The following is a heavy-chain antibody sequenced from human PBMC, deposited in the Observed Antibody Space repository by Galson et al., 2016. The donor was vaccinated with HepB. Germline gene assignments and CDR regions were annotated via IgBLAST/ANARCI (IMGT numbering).Heavy chain of an antibody. CDR1: GIAFSSSA. Sequence: SVKVSCKASGIAFSSSAVQWVRQSRGQRLEWIGWIVVGSGNTKYAQKFHERLTITRDMSISTDYMELSSLTSEDTAVYYCEAGSYQWELGTDFGGQGTLLSVSS. D-gene: IGHD1-26*01. V-gene: IGHV1-58*01. J-gene: IGHJ4*02. CDR3: EAGSYQWELGTDF. CDR2: IVVGSGNT.